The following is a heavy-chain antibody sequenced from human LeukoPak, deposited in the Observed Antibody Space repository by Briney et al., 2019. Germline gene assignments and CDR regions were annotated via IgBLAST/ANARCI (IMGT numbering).Heavy chain of an antibody. CDR2: FSGSGGST. V-gene: IGHV3-23*01. D-gene: IGHD3-10*01. CDR3: AKDMDYYGSGSYVH. CDR1: GFTFSNYA. Sequence: GGSLRLSCAASGFTFSNYAMSWVRQAPGKGLEWVSAFSGSGGSTYYADSVKGRSTISRDNSKNTLYLQMNSLRAEDTAVYYCAKDMDYYGSGSYVHWGQGTLVTVSS. J-gene: IGHJ4*02.